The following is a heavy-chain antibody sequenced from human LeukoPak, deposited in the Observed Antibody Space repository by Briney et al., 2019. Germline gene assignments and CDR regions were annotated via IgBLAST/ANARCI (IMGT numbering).Heavy chain of an antibody. V-gene: IGHV3-20*04. CDR3: ARVPAGGYCSGGSCYVHYYYMDV. CDR2: INWNGGST. D-gene: IGHD2-15*01. J-gene: IGHJ6*03. Sequence: GGSLRLSCAASGFTFDDYGMSWVRQAPGKGLEWVSGINWNGGSTVYADSVKGRFTISRDNAKNSLYLQMNSLRAEDTALYYCARVPAGGYCSGGSCYVHYYYMDVWGKGTTVTVSS. CDR1: GFTFDDYG.